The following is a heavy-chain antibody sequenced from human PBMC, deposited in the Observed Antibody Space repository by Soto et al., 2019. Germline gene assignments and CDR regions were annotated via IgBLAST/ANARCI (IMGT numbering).Heavy chain of an antibody. D-gene: IGHD1-26*01. CDR1: GGSISSYY. CDR3: ARLDDGYSGSYSWSYYYYGMDV. V-gene: IGHV4-59*01. J-gene: IGHJ6*02. Sequence: QVQLQESGPGLVKPSETLSLTCTVSGGSISSYYWSWIRQPPGKGLEWIGYIYYSGSTNYNPSLKRRVTISVDTSKNQFSLKLSSVTAADTAVYYCARLDDGYSGSYSWSYYYYGMDVWGQGTTVTVSS. CDR2: IYYSGST.